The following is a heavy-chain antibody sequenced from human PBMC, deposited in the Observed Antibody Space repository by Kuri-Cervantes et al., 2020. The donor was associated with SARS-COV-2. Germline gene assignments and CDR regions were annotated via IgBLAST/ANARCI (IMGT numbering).Heavy chain of an antibody. CDR3: ARDDLFVAAPFDY. D-gene: IGHD6-13*01. Sequence: GGSLRLSCAASGFTFSSYSMNWVRQAPGKGLEWVSSISSSSSYIYYADSVKGRFTISRDNAKNSLYLQMNSLRAEDTAVYYCARDDLFVAAPFDYWGQGTLVTVSS. V-gene: IGHV3-21*01. J-gene: IGHJ4*02. CDR2: ISSSSSYI. CDR1: GFTFSSYS.